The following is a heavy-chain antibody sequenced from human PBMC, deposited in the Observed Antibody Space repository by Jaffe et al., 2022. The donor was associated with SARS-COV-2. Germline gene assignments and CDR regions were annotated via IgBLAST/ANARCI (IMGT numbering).Heavy chain of an antibody. CDR1: GFTFSSYG. CDR3: ARGPSHYYYYGMDV. Sequence: QVQLVESGGGVVQPGRSLRLSCAASGFTFSSYGMHWVRQAPGKGLEWVAVIWYDGSNKYYADSVKGRFTISRDNSKNTLYLQMNSLRAEDTAVYYCARGPSHYYYYGMDVWGQGTTVTVSS. CDR2: IWYDGSNK. J-gene: IGHJ6*02. V-gene: IGHV3-33*01.